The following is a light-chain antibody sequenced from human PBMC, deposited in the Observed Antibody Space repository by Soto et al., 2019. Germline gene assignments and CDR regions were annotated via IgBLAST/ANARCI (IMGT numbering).Light chain of an antibody. V-gene: IGKV3-15*01. CDR3: QQYNNWPPYT. J-gene: IGKJ2*01. CDR1: QSVSSN. Sequence: EIAMTQSPATLSVSPGERATLSCRASQSVSSNLAWYQQKPGQAPRLLIYGASTRATGIPGRFSGSGSGTAFTLTISSLQSEDFAVYYCQQYNNWPPYTFGQGTKLEIK. CDR2: GAS.